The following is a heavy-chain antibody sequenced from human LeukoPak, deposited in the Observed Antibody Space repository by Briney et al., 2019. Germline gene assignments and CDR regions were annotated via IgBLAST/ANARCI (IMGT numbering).Heavy chain of an antibody. D-gene: IGHD2-21*02. CDR1: GGSISSYY. CDR3: ARGDVVVTATFDY. J-gene: IGHJ4*02. Sequence: SETLSLTCTVSGGSISSYYWSWIRQPPGKGLEWIGYIYYSGSTNYNPSLKSRVTISVDTSKSQFSLKLSSVTAADTAVYYCARGDVVVTATFDYWGQGTLVTVSS. V-gene: IGHV4-59*01. CDR2: IYYSGST.